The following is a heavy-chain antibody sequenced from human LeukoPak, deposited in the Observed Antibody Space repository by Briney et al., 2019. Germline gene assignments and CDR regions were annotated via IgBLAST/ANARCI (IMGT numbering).Heavy chain of an antibody. CDR2: ISVYNGNT. CDR3: ARDRXSPGPDGNWFDP. CDR1: GYSFTSYG. Sequence: ASVKVSCKASGYSFTSYGISWVRQAPGQGLEWMGWISVYNGNTNYVQKLQGRVTMTTDTSTSTAYMELRSLRSGDTAVYYCARDRXSPGPDGNWFDPWGQGTLVIVSS. J-gene: IGHJ5*02. D-gene: IGHD1-14*01. V-gene: IGHV1-18*01.